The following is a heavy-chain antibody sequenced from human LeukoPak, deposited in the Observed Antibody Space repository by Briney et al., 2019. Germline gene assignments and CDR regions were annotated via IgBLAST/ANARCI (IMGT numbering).Heavy chain of an antibody. D-gene: IGHD1-26*01. J-gene: IGHJ4*02. Sequence: GGSLRLSFAGSGFTFSNYAMTWVRQAPGKGLEWVSSVRGNGRITFYPDSVEGRFTISRDKSKNTVYLQMNSLRADDTAVYYCVKSRRVGANQRGLFDYWGQGTLVTVSP. CDR2: VRGNGRIT. CDR1: GFTFSNYA. CDR3: VKSRRVGANQRGLFDY. V-gene: IGHV3-23*01.